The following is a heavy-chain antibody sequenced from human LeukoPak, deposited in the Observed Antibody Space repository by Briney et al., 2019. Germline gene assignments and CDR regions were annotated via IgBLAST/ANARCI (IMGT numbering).Heavy chain of an antibody. CDR3: ARLSTVTRISYFDL. J-gene: IGHJ2*01. Sequence: ASVKVSCKASGYTFTDYYLHWVRQAPGQGLEWMGWIKPNTGDTNYAQKFQGRVTMTRDTSISTAYMELSRLRSDDTAVYNCARLSTVTRISYFDLWGRGTLVTVSS. CDR2: IKPNTGDT. V-gene: IGHV1-2*02. D-gene: IGHD4-17*01. CDR1: GYTFTDYY.